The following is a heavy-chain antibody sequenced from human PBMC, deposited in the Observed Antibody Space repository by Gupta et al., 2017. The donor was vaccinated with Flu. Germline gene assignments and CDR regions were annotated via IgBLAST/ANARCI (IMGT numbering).Heavy chain of an antibody. V-gene: IGHV3-15*01. Sequence: EVRLVESGGGLVKPGGSLRLSCAASGFTFTDALMNWVRQAPGKGLEWVGRLKSDTDGGTTDYAAPVKGRFIISRDDSKDTLYLQMNSLKSEDTAVYYCTTDSSGGITFDIWGQGTMVTVSS. CDR3: TTDSSGGITFDI. J-gene: IGHJ3*02. CDR1: GFTFTDAL. D-gene: IGHD3-10*01. CDR2: LKSDTDGGTT.